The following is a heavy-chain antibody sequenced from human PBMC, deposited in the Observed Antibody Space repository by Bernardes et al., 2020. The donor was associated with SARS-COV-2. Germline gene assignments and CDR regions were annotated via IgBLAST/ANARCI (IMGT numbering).Heavy chain of an antibody. V-gene: IGHV3-48*01. Sequence: SLRLSCAASGFTFSSYSMNWVRQAPGKGLEWVSYISSSSSTIYYADSVKGRFTISRDNAKNSLYLQMNSLRAEDTAVYYCARDVLRFLEWLPFDYWGQGTLVTVSS. J-gene: IGHJ4*02. CDR3: ARDVLRFLEWLPFDY. CDR2: ISSSSSTI. D-gene: IGHD3-3*01. CDR1: GFTFSSYS.